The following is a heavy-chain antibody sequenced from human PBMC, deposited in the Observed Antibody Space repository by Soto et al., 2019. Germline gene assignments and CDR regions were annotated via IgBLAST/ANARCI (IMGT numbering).Heavy chain of an antibody. CDR2: INAGNGNT. CDR1: GYTFTSYA. Sequence: GAALKVSCKASGYTFTSYAMHWVRQAPGQRLEWMGWINAGNGNTKYSQKFQGRVTITRDTSASTAYMELSSLRSEDTAVYYCARDEGHRSSNRCYNYFDYCGQGSLVTVSP. CDR3: ARDEGHRSSNRCYNYFDY. D-gene: IGHD2-2*02. J-gene: IGHJ4*02. V-gene: IGHV1-3*01.